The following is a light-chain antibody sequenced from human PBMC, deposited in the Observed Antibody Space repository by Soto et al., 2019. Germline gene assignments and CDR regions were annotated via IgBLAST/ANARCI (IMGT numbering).Light chain of an antibody. CDR2: DAT. V-gene: IGKV3-20*01. CDR1: ERVGSNH. J-gene: IGKJ1*01. Sequence: VLTQSPGTLSLSPGESASLSCSASERVGSNHLAWYQQRPGRAPRLLIYDATSRPTGVPDRFTGSGSGTDFTLTITSLEPEDFAVYYCQYYGRTGTFGQGTKVDIK. CDR3: QYYGRTGT.